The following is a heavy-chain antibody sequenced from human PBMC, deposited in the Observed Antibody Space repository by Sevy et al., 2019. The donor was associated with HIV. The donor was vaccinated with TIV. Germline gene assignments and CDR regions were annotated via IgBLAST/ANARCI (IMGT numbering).Heavy chain of an antibody. CDR1: GFKFDDYA. CDR3: VKGNDRVVDTFFDY. Sequence: GGSLRLSCAASGFKFDDYAMFWVRQTPGKGLEWVSGMSSNSGFRGYADSVKGRLTISRDNAKKTLYLQMNSLTPEDTALYFCVKGNDRVVDTFFDYWGQGALVTVSS. J-gene: IGHJ4*02. CDR2: MSSNSGFR. V-gene: IGHV3-9*01. D-gene: IGHD1-1*01.